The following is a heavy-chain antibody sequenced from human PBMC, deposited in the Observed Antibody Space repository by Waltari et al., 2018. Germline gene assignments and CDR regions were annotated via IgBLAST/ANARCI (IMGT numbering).Heavy chain of an antibody. Sequence: QVQLQESGPGLVKPSGTLSLPCAVSGGSISGTNWWSWVRQPPGKGLEWIGEIYHSGSTNYNPSLKSRVTISVDKSKNQFSLKLSSVTAADTAVYYCAKNGWDYGDSDYWGQGTLVTVSS. CDR3: AKNGWDYGDSDY. V-gene: IGHV4-4*02. J-gene: IGHJ4*02. CDR2: IYHSGST. D-gene: IGHD4-17*01. CDR1: GGSISGTNW.